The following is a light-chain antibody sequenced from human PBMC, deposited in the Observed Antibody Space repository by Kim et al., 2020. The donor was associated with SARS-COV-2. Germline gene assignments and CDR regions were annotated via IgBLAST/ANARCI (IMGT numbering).Light chain of an antibody. J-gene: IGLJ2*01. CDR2: EVN. CDR3: CSYAGSSTVVI. V-gene: IGLV2-23*02. Sequence: SITTSSTGTSRDVGNNNLVAWYQQRPGKAPKLLIFEVNKRPSGVSNRFSGSKSGDTASLTISGLQAEDESDYYCCSYAGSSTVVIFGGGTQLTVL. CDR1: SRDVGNNNL.